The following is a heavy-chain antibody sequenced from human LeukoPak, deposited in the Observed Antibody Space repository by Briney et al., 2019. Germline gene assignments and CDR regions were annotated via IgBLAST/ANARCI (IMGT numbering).Heavy chain of an antibody. CDR3: ARDSTGYWYFDL. Sequence: GGSLRLSCAASGFTFSSHAMSWVRRAPGKGLEWVSVFYSGGDTHYADSVKGRFTISRDNSKNTLYLQMNRLRAEDTAVYYCARDSTGYWYFDLWGRGTLVSVSS. V-gene: IGHV3-53*01. J-gene: IGHJ2*01. CDR2: FYSGGDT. CDR1: GFTFSSHA. D-gene: IGHD3-3*02.